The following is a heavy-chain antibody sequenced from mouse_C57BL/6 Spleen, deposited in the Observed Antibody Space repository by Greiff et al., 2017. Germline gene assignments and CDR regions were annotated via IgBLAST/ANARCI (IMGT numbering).Heavy chain of an antibody. D-gene: IGHD2-5*01. CDR1: GYAFTNYL. CDR2: INPGSGGT. J-gene: IGHJ4*01. V-gene: IGHV1-54*01. CDR3: ARPIVGAMDY. Sequence: VKLQQSGAELVRPGTSVKVSCKASGYAFTNYLIEWVKQRPGQGLEWIGVINPGSGGTNYNEKFKGKATLTADKSSSTAYMQLSSLTSEDSAVYFCARPIVGAMDYWGQGTSVTVSS.